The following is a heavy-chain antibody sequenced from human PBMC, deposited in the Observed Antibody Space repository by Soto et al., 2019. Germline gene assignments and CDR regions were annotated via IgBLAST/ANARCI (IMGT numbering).Heavy chain of an antibody. CDR2: IWYDGSNK. CDR1: GFTFSSYG. Sequence: GGSLRLSCAASGFTFSSYGMHWVRQAPGKGLEWVAVIWYDGSNKYYADSVKGRFTISRDNSKNTLYLQMNSLRAEDTAVYYCAREDSSSWSDHAFDIWGQGTMVTVSS. J-gene: IGHJ3*02. V-gene: IGHV3-33*01. D-gene: IGHD6-13*01. CDR3: AREDSSSWSDHAFDI.